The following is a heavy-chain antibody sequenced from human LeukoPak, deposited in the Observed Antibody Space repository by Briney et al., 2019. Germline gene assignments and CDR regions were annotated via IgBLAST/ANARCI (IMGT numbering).Heavy chain of an antibody. CDR1: GFTFSSYW. CDR2: IDPSDSYT. Sequence: GGSLRLSCAASGFTFSSYWMDWVRQMPGKGLEWMGRIDPSDSYTNYGPSFQGHVTISADKSISTAYLQWSSLKASDTAMYYCARHPNNYYYGMDVWGQGTTVTVSS. J-gene: IGHJ6*02. CDR3: ARHPNNYYYGMDV. V-gene: IGHV5-10-1*01.